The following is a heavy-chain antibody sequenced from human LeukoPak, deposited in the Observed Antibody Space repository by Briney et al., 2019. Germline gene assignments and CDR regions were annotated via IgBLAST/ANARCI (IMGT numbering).Heavy chain of an antibody. CDR1: GYTFTSYG. J-gene: IGHJ6*02. Sequence: ASVKVSCKASGYTFTSYGITWVRQAPGQGLEWMGWISAYNGNTNYAQKLQGRVTMTTDTSTSTAYMELRSLRSDDTAVYYCAKGNYYDGSVPNYYYYGMDVWGQGTTVTVSS. CDR2: ISAYNGNT. V-gene: IGHV1-18*01. CDR3: AKGNYYDGSVPNYYYYGMDV. D-gene: IGHD3-22*01.